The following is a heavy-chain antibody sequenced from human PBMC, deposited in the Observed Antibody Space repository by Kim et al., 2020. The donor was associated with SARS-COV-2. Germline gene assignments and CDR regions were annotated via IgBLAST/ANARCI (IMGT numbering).Heavy chain of an antibody. CDR1: GFTFTNYA. J-gene: IGHJ3*02. CDR2: IGGGCGAT. D-gene: IGHD3-10*01. V-gene: IGHV3-23*01. CDR3: VKAIGPYGRDVFVI. Sequence: GGSLRLSCAASGFTFTNYAMNWVRQAPGKGLEWVSVIGGGCGATYYADSVKGRFTISSDTSKNTLFLLMNSLRAEDTAVYYCVKAIGPYGRDVFVICGQG.